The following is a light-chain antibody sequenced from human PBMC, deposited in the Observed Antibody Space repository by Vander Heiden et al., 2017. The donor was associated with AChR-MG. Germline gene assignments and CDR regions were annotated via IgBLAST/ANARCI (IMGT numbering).Light chain of an antibody. CDR3: QQYNNWPPWT. J-gene: IGKJ1*01. CDR1: QSVSSN. CDR2: AAS. Sequence: IVMTQSPATLSVSPGGRATLSCRASQSVSSNLAWYEQKPGQAPRLLIYAASTSATGIPARFSVSGYGTEFTLTISSLQSEDFAVYYCQQYNNWPPWTFGQGTKVEIK. V-gene: IGKV3-15*01.